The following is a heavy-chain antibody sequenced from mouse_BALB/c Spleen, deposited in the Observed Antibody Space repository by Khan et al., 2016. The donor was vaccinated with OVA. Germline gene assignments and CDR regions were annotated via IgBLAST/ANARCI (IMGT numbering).Heavy chain of an antibody. CDR3: TRDRIDY. CDR1: GYTFTTYW. Sequence: LQQSGAERANPGASVKMSCKASGYTFTTYWMHWVKQRPGQGLEWIGYINPTSGHTDYNEKFKDRATLSADKSSSTAYMQLSRLTSEYSAVYYCTRDRIDYWGQGTTLTVSS. CDR2: INPTSGHT. V-gene: IGHV1-7*01. J-gene: IGHJ2*01.